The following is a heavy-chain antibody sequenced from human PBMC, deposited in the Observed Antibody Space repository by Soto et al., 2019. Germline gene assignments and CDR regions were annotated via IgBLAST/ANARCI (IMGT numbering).Heavy chain of an antibody. J-gene: IGHJ4*02. CDR2: IYYSGST. CDR1: GGSISSGGYY. V-gene: IGHV4-31*03. CDR3: ARVFRPGTTLLHFDY. Sequence: SETLSLTCTVSGGSISSGGYYWSWIRQHPGKGLEWIGYIYYSGSTYYNPSLKSRVTISVDTSKNQFSLKLSSVTAADTAVYYCARVFRPGTTLLHFDYWGQGTLVTVSS. D-gene: IGHD1-1*01.